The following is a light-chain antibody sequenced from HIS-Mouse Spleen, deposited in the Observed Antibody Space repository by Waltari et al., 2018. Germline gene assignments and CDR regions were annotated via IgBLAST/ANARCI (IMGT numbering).Light chain of an antibody. V-gene: IGLV2-23*01. CDR1: TVDVGGFNL. CDR3: CSYAGSSTLV. CDR2: EGS. Sequence: QSALTQPASLSGSPGQSITISSPGPTVDVGGFNLFSWYQQHPGKAPKLMIYEGSKRPSGVSNRFSGSKSGNTASLTISGLQAEDEADYYCCSYAGSSTLVFGGGTKLTVL. J-gene: IGLJ3*02.